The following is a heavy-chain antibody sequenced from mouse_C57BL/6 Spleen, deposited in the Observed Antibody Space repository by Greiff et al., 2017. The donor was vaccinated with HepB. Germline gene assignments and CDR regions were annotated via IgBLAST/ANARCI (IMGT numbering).Heavy chain of an antibody. J-gene: IGHJ2*01. D-gene: IGHD3-2*02. CDR3: ARRGGAQAFFDY. CDR1: GYTFTSYW. V-gene: IGHV1-50*01. Sequence: VQLQQSGAELVKPGASVKLSCKASGYTFTSYWMQWVKQRPGQGLEWIGEIDPSDSYTNYNQKFKGKATLTVDTSSSTAYMQLSSLTSEDSAVYYCARRGGAQAFFDYWGQGTTLTVSS. CDR2: IDPSDSYT.